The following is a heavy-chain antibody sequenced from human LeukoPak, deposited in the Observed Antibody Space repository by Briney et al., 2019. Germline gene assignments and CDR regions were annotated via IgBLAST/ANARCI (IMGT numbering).Heavy chain of an antibody. J-gene: IGHJ6*03. Sequence: GGSLRLSCAASGFTFSSYKMNWVRQAPGKGLEWVSYISSGGSGKYYTDSVKGRFTISRDNAKNSLYLQMNSLRAEDTAIYYCARVINFYYYMDVWGKGITVTISS. D-gene: IGHD2/OR15-2a*01. V-gene: IGHV3-48*03. CDR1: GFTFSSYK. CDR3: ARVINFYYYMDV. CDR2: ISSGGSGK.